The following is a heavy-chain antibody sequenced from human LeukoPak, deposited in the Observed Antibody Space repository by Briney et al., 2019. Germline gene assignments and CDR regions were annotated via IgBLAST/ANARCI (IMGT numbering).Heavy chain of an antibody. D-gene: IGHD3-3*01. J-gene: IGHJ4*02. CDR3: AREEDFWSGYSLDY. CDR1: GGSLNGHY. Sequence: PSETLSLTCAVYGGSLNGHYWSWIRQPPGKGLEWIGRIYTSGSTNYNPSLKSRVTISVDTSKNQFSLKLSSVTAADTAVYYCAREEDFWSGYSLDYWGQGTLVTVSS. CDR2: IYTSGST. V-gene: IGHV4-59*10.